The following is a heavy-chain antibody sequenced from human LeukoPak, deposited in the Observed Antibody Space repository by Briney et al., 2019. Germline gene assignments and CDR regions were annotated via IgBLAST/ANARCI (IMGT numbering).Heavy chain of an antibody. D-gene: IGHD6-19*01. V-gene: IGHV3-20*01. Sequence: GGSLRLSCAASGFTFADYGMSWVRQAPGKGLEWVSGINRNGDSTGYADFVKGRFTISRDNAKNSLYLQMNSLRVEDTALYHCARGGWAGTSWFDPWGQGTLVTVSS. CDR2: INRNGDST. CDR1: GFTFADYG. CDR3: ARGGWAGTSWFDP. J-gene: IGHJ5*02.